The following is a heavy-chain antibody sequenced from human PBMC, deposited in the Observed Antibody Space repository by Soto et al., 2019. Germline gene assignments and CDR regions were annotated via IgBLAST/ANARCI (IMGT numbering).Heavy chain of an antibody. CDR1: GYTFTSYA. J-gene: IGHJ4*02. V-gene: IGHV1-3*01. CDR3: ARRGYGGNEGYFDH. CDR2: INAGNGNT. D-gene: IGHD2-15*01. Sequence: ASVKVSCKASGYTFTSYAMHWVRQAPGKRLEWMGWINAGNGNTKYSQKFQGQVTMSADKSISTAYLQWSSLKASDTAMYYCARRGYGGNEGYFDHWGQGTLVTVSS.